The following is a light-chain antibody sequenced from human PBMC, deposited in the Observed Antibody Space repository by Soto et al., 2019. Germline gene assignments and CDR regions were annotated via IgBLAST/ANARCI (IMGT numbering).Light chain of an antibody. Sequence: EIVLTQSPATLSLSPGERATLSCRASQGVSRNLAWYQQKPGQAPRLLIYGASSRATGIPDRFSGSGSGTDFTLTISRLEPEDFAVYYCQQYGSSPPITFGQGTRLEIK. V-gene: IGKV3-20*01. CDR1: QGVSRN. CDR3: QQYGSSPPIT. CDR2: GAS. J-gene: IGKJ5*01.